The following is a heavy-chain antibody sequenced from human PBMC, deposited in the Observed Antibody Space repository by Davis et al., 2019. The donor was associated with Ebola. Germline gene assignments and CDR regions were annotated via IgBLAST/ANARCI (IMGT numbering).Heavy chain of an antibody. V-gene: IGHV1-69*04. CDR2: IIPILGIA. CDR3: ARDLGRGYSGYDYVDY. J-gene: IGHJ4*02. D-gene: IGHD5-12*01. CDR1: GGTFSSYA. Sequence: SVKVSCKASGGTFSSYAISWVRQAPGQGLEWMGRIIPILGIANYAQKFQGRVTITADESTSTAYMELSSLRSEDTAVYYCARDLGRGYSGYDYVDYWGQGTLVTVSS.